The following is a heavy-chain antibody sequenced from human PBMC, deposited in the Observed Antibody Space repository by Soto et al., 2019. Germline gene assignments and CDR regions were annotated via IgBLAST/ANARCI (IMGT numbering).Heavy chain of an antibody. J-gene: IGHJ6*02. CDR2: IYYSGST. Sequence: SETLSLTCTVSGGSISSYYWSWIRQPPGKGLEWIGYIYYSGSTNYNPSLKSRVTISVDTSKNQFSLKLSSVTAADTAVYYCARNPTNYDILTGYYYYYGMDVWGQGTTVTVSS. CDR1: GGSISSYY. CDR3: ARNPTNYDILTGYYYYYGMDV. V-gene: IGHV4-59*08. D-gene: IGHD3-9*01.